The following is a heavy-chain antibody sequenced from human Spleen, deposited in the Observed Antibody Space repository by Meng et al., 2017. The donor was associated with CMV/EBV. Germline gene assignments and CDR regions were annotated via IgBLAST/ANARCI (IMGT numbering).Heavy chain of an antibody. CDR3: ASAAITNYGMDV. CDR1: GGTFSSYA. V-gene: IGHV1-69*10. CDR2: IIPILGIA. J-gene: IGHJ6*02. Sequence: SVKVSCKASGGTFSSYAISWVRQAPGQGLEWMGGIIPILGIANYAQKFQGRVTITTDESTSTAYMELSSLRSEDTAVYYCASAAITNYGMDVWGQGTTVTVSS. D-gene: IGHD3-10*01.